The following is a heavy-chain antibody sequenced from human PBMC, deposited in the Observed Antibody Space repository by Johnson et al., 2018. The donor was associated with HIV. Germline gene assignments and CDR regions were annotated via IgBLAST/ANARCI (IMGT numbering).Heavy chain of an antibody. CDR2: ISSAGTDK. D-gene: IGHD4/OR15-4a*01. V-gene: IGHV3-30*18. Sequence: QVQLVESGGGWVKPGGSLRLSCAASRFTFSDYYMTWIRQAPGKGLEWMAVISSAGTDKYYADSVKGRFTISRDNSKNTLYLQMNSLRVEDTAVYYCAKGRNTYGADVFDIWGQGTMVTVSS. J-gene: IGHJ3*02. CDR1: RFTFSDYY. CDR3: AKGRNTYGADVFDI.